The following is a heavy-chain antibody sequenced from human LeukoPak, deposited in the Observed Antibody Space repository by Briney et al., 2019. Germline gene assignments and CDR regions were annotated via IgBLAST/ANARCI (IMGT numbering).Heavy chain of an antibody. V-gene: IGHV7-4-1*02. CDR2: IHPSTGNP. CDR3: ARAFQSLGGLSLPDY. CDR1: GYTFTNYA. J-gene: IGHJ4*02. D-gene: IGHD3-16*02. Sequence: ASVKVSCKASGYTFTNYAMNWVGQAPGQGLEWMGWIHPSTGNPTYAQGFTGRCVFSLDTSVSTTYLQISSLMAEDTAVYYCARAFQSLGGLSLPDYWGQGTLVTVPS.